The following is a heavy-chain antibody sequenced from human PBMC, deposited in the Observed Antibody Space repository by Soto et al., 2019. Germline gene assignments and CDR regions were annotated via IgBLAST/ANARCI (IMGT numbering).Heavy chain of an antibody. CDR3: ARSGYSYGPFDY. V-gene: IGHV3-30*14. CDR2: ISYDGSDK. Sequence: PGGSLRLSCAAAGFTFSAYAMHWVRQAPGKGLEWVALISYDGSDKDYADSVKGRFTISRDNSKNTLYLQMNSLRAEDTAVYYCARSGYSYGPFDYWGQGTLVTVSS. D-gene: IGHD5-18*01. CDR1: GFTFSAYA. J-gene: IGHJ4*02.